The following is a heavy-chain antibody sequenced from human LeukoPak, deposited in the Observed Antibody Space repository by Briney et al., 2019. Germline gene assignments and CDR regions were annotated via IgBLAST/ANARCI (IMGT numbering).Heavy chain of an antibody. Sequence: GGSLRLSCAASGFSFSSYSMKWVRQAPGKGLEWVSSISSSSNYIYYADSVKGRFTISRDNAKNTVYLEMNSLRSEDTAVYYCARAIGSSWGKVDYWGQGTLVTVSS. J-gene: IGHJ4*02. D-gene: IGHD6-13*01. V-gene: IGHV3-21*01. CDR3: ARAIGSSWGKVDY. CDR1: GFSFSSYS. CDR2: ISSSSNYI.